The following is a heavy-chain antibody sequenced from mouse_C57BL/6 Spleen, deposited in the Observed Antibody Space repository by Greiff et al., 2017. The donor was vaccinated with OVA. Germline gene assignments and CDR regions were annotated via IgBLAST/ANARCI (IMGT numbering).Heavy chain of an antibody. CDR2: IDPSDSYT. CDR1: GYTFTSYW. V-gene: IGHV1-59*01. CDR3: ARRGVLSYYAMDN. Sequence: VKLQQPGAELVRPGTSVKLSCKASGYTFTSYWMHWVKQRPGQGLEWIGVIDPSDSYTNYNQKFKGKATLTVDTSSSTAYMQLISLTSEDSAVYYCARRGVLSYYAMDNWGQGTSVTVSS. D-gene: IGHD6-5*01. J-gene: IGHJ4*01.